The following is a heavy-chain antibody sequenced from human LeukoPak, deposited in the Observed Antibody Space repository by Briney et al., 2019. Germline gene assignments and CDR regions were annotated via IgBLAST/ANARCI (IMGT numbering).Heavy chain of an antibody. Sequence: GGSLRLSCAASGFTFSSYAMNWVRQAPGKGLAWVSAISGSGGSTYYADSVKGRFTIPRDNSKNTLYLQMNSLRAEDTAVYYCAKKQMATIGYSFDYWGQGTLVTVSS. CDR3: AKKQMATIGYSFDY. CDR2: ISGSGGST. D-gene: IGHD5-24*01. CDR1: GFTFSSYA. V-gene: IGHV3-23*01. J-gene: IGHJ4*02.